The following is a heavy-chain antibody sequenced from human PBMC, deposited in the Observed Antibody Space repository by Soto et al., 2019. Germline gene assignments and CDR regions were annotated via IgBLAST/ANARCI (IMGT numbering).Heavy chain of an antibody. CDR1: GFTFSSYW. Sequence: GGSLRLSCAASGFTFSSYWMHWVRQAPGKGLVWVSRINSDGSSTSYADSVKGRFTISRDNAKNTLYLQINSLRAEDTAVYYCARDARIAAAGTIYYYYGIDVWGQGTTVTVSS. D-gene: IGHD6-13*01. CDR3: ARDARIAAAGTIYYYYGIDV. V-gene: IGHV3-74*01. CDR2: INSDGSST. J-gene: IGHJ6*02.